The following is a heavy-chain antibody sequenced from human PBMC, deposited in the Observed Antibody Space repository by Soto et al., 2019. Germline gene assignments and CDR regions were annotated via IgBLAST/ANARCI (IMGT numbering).Heavy chain of an antibody. Sequence: GGSLRLSCAASGFSFSSYGLNWVRQAPGKGLEWVAVIWYDGTNKYYADSVKGRFTISRDDAKNTLYLQMNSLRAEDTAVYYCAREVVGRNWNYVNYYYYGMDVWGQGTTVTVSS. CDR1: GFSFSSYG. CDR2: IWYDGTNK. CDR3: AREVVGRNWNYVNYYYYGMDV. J-gene: IGHJ6*02. V-gene: IGHV3-33*01. D-gene: IGHD1-7*01.